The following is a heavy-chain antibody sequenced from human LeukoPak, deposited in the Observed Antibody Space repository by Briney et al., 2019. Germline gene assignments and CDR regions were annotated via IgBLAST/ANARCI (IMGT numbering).Heavy chain of an antibody. CDR2: INWNGGST. J-gene: IGHJ6*03. Sequence: GGSLRLSCAASGFTFDDYGMSWVRQAPGKGLEWVSGINWNGGSTGYADSVKGRFTISRDNAKNSLYLQMNSLRAEDTALYYCARRKQQLVLYYYYYYMDVWGKGTTVAVPS. D-gene: IGHD6-13*01. CDR1: GFTFDDYG. CDR3: ARRKQQLVLYYYYYYMDV. V-gene: IGHV3-20*04.